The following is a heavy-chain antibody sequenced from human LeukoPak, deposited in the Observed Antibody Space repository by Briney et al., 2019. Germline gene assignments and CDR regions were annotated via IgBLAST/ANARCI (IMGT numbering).Heavy chain of an antibody. D-gene: IGHD1-26*01. CDR3: ARAWWDLEHWFDP. J-gene: IGHJ5*01. V-gene: IGHV1-2*02. Sequence: SVKVSCKSSGYTYTGYYMHWVRQPPGQGLEGMVCINPNSGGANYAQKFKGRVTMSRDTSISTVYMELSRLRSEDTAVYYCARAWWDLEHWFDPWGQRTLVTVSS. CDR1: GYTYTGYY. CDR2: INPNSGGA.